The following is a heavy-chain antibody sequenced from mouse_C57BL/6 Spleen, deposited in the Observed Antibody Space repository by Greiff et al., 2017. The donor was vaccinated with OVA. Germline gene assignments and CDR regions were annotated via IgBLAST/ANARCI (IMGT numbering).Heavy chain of an antibody. CDR3: AREEGSYYGNFAY. CDR2: INPGSGGT. D-gene: IGHD2-10*01. V-gene: IGHV1-54*01. Sequence: QVQLQQSGAELVRPGTSVKVSCKASGYAFTNYLIEWVKQRPGQGLEWIGVINPGSGGTNYNEKFKGKATLTADKSSSTAYMQLSSLTSEDSAVYFCAREEGSYYGNFAYWGQGTLVTVSA. CDR1: GYAFTNYL. J-gene: IGHJ3*01.